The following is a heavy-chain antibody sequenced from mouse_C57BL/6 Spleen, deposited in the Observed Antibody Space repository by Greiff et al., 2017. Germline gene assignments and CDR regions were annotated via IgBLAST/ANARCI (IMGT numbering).Heavy chain of an antibody. Sequence: EVMLVESGGGLVKPGGSLKLSCAASGFTFSSYTMSWVRQTPEKRLEWVATISGGGGNTYYPDSVKGRFTISKDNAKNPLYLQMSSLRSEDTALYYCARPWDLYFDVWGTGTTVTVSS. V-gene: IGHV5-9*01. CDR1: GFTFSSYT. J-gene: IGHJ1*03. D-gene: IGHD4-1*01. CDR2: ISGGGGNT. CDR3: ARPWDLYFDV.